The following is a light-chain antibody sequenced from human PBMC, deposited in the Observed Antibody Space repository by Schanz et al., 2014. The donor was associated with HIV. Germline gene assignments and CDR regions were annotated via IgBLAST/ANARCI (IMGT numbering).Light chain of an antibody. CDR3: SSYPGVLSL. CDR2: EVT. Sequence: QSALTQPPSASGSPGQSVTISCTGTSSDVGDYDFVAREAQHPGKAPKLLIYEVTKWPSGVPDRFSGSKSGNTASLTVSGLQAEDEADYYCSSYPGVLSLFGGGTKLTVL. J-gene: IGLJ2*01. CDR1: SSDVGDYDF. V-gene: IGLV2-8*01.